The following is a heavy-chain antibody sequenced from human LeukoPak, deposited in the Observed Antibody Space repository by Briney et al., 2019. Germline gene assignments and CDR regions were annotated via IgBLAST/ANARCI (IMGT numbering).Heavy chain of an antibody. CDR3: AKKIDSGSYPLDY. Sequence: GGSLRLSCAASGFTFGSFSMSWVRQAPGKGLEWVSVISGSGETTFYADSVRGRFTISRDNSKSTLYLQMTSLRAEDTGVYYCAKKIDSGSYPLDYWAREPWSPSPQ. D-gene: IGHD3-10*01. J-gene: IGHJ4*02. CDR2: ISGSGETT. V-gene: IGHV3-23*01. CDR1: GFTFGSFS.